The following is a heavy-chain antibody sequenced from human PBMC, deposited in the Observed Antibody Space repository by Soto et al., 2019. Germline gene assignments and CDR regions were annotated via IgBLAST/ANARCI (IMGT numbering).Heavy chain of an antibody. J-gene: IGHJ6*02. D-gene: IGHD6-6*01. V-gene: IGHV4-39*01. CDR2: IYYSGST. CDR3: ARQSSSHYYYYGMDV. Sequence: SETLSLTCTVSGGSISSSSYYWGWIRQPPGKGLEWIGSIYYSGSTYYNPSLKSRVTISVDTSKNQFSLKLSSVTAADTAVYYCARQSSSHYYYYGMDVWGQGTTVTVSS. CDR1: GGSISSSSYY.